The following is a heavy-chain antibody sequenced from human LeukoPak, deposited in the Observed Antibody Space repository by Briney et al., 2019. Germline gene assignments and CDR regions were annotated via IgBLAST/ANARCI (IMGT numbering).Heavy chain of an antibody. V-gene: IGHV1-18*01. CDR1: GYTFTSYG. CDR3: ARSSSSFAGYYGMDV. Sequence: ASVKVSCKASGYTFTSYGISWVRQAPGQGLEWMGWISAYNGYTNYAQKLQGRVTMTTDTSTSTAYMELRSLRSDDTAVYYCARSSSSFAGYYGMDVWGQGTTVTVSS. J-gene: IGHJ6*02. CDR2: ISAYNGYT. D-gene: IGHD6-13*01.